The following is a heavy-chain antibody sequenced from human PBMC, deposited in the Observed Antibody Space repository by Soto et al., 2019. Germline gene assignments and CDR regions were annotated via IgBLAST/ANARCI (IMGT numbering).Heavy chain of an antibody. V-gene: IGHV1-58*01. Sequence: SVKVSCKASGFTFTSSAVQWVRQARGQRLEWIGWIVVGSGNTNYAQKFQERVTISADKSISTAYLQWSSLKASDTAMYYCAGEGYDILTGYYKTYYYYGMDVWGQGTTVTVSS. D-gene: IGHD3-9*01. CDR2: IVVGSGNT. CDR1: GFTFTSSA. J-gene: IGHJ6*02. CDR3: AGEGYDILTGYYKTYYYYGMDV.